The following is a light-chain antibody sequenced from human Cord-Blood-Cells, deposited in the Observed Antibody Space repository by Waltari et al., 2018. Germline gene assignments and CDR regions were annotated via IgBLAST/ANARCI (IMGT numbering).Light chain of an antibody. Sequence: EIVLTQSPGTLSLSPGDRATLSCRASQSVSSSYLAWYQQKPGQAPRLLIYGASSRATGIPDRFSGSGSGTDFTLTISRLEPEDFAVYYCQQYGSSPFGQGTKVEIK. CDR1: QSVSSSY. CDR2: GAS. V-gene: IGKV3-20*01. J-gene: IGKJ1*01. CDR3: QQYGSSP.